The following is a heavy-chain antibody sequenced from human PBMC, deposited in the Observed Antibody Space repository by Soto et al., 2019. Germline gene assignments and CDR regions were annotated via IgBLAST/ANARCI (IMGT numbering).Heavy chain of an antibody. Sequence: SLRLSCAAPGFTFSDYYMSWIRQAPGKGLEWVSYISSSSSYTNYADSVKGRFTISRDNAKNSLYLQMNSLRAEDTAVYYCARALGYCSSTSCYTDYYYGMDVWGQGTTVTVSS. V-gene: IGHV3-11*06. CDR1: GFTFSDYY. CDR3: ARALGYCSSTSCYTDYYYGMDV. J-gene: IGHJ6*02. D-gene: IGHD2-2*02. CDR2: ISSSSSYT.